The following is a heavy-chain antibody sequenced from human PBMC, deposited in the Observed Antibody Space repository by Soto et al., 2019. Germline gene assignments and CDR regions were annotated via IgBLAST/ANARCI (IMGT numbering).Heavy chain of an antibody. Sequence: ASVKVSCKASGYIFTGYHMHWVRQAPGQGLEWMGWINPDSGDAKYAQKFQGRVTMTRDTSISTGYMELSSLTSDDTAIYYCARDPRDYSDYGVSHAFDTWGQGTMVTVSS. CDR3: ARDPRDYSDYGVSHAFDT. D-gene: IGHD4-17*01. CDR2: INPDSGDA. J-gene: IGHJ3*02. V-gene: IGHV1-2*02. CDR1: GYIFTGYH.